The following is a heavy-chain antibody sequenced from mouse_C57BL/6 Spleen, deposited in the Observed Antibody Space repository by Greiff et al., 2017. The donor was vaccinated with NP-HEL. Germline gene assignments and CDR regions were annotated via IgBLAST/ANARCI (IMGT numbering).Heavy chain of an antibody. CDR3: ARHEATVVSLNWYFDV. Sequence: EVKLVESGGGLVKPGGSLKLSCAASGFTFSSYTMSWVRQTPEKRLEWVATISGGGGNTYYPDSVKGRFTISRDNAKNTLYLQMSSLRSEDTALYYCARHEATVVSLNWYFDVWGTGTTVTVSS. D-gene: IGHD1-1*01. V-gene: IGHV5-9*01. CDR1: GFTFSSYT. J-gene: IGHJ1*03. CDR2: ISGGGGNT.